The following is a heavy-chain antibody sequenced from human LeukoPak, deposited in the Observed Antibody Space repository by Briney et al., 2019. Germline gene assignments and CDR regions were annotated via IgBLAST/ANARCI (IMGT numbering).Heavy chain of an antibody. CDR2: IYYSGST. CDR1: GGSISSSSYY. J-gene: IGHJ4*02. D-gene: IGHD3-3*01. V-gene: IGHV4-39*01. CDR3: ARQELRFLEWLRYFDY. Sequence: SETLSLTCTVSGGSISSSSYYWGWIRQPPGKGLEWIGSIYYSGSTYYNPSLKSRVTISVDTSKNQFSLKLCSVTAADTAVYYCARQELRFLEWLRYFDYWGQGTLVTVSS.